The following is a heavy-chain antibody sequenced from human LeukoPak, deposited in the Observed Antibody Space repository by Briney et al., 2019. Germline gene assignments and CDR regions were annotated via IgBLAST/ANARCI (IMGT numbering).Heavy chain of an antibody. CDR3: AKDCYEMDGVCSDAFDI. V-gene: IGHV3-21*04. Sequence: PGGSLRLSCAASGFTFSSYSMNWVRQAPGKGLEWVSSISSSSSYIYYADSVKGRFTISRDNTKDSLYLQMNSLRAEDTAFYYCAKDCYEMDGVCSDAFDIWGQGTMVIVSS. CDR2: ISSSSSYI. D-gene: IGHD2-8*01. J-gene: IGHJ3*02. CDR1: GFTFSSYS.